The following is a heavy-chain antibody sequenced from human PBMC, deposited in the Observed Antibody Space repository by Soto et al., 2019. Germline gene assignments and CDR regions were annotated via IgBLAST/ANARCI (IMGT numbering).Heavy chain of an antibody. V-gene: IGHV1-69*02. Sequence: QVQLVQSGAEVKKPGSSVKVSCKASGGTFSSYTISWVRQAPGQGHEWMGRIIPILGIANYAQKFQGRVTITADKSTSTAYMELSSLRSEDTAVYYCPRARIAVGGTSYNVVYYYGMAVWGQGTTVTVSS. CDR1: GGTFSSYT. CDR3: PRARIAVGGTSYNVVYYYGMAV. CDR2: IIPILGIA. D-gene: IGHD6-19*01. J-gene: IGHJ6*02.